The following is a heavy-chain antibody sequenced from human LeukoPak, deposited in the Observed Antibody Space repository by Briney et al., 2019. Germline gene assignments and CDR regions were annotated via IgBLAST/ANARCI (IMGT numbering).Heavy chain of an antibody. J-gene: IGHJ4*02. CDR1: GGSFSGYY. D-gene: IGHD6-19*01. V-gene: IGHV4-34*01. Sequence: PSETLSLTCAVYGGSFSGYYWSWIRQPPGKGLEWIGEINHSGSTNYNPSLKSRVTISVDTSKNQFSLKLSSVTAADTAVYYCARGGGIAVAVPYFDYWGQGTLVTVSS. CDR3: ARGGGIAVAVPYFDY. CDR2: INHSGST.